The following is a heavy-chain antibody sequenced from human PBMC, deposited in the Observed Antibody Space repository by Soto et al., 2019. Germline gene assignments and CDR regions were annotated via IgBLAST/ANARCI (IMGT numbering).Heavy chain of an antibody. V-gene: IGHV4-30-4*01. Sequence: SETLSLTCTVSGGSISSGDYYWSWIRQPPGKGLEWIGYIYYSGSTYYNPSLKSRVTISVDTSKNQFSLKLSSVTAADTAVYYCARQPDRRNGYSLPFDYWGQGTLVTVAS. CDR1: GGSISSGDYY. D-gene: IGHD4-4*01. J-gene: IGHJ4*02. CDR2: IYYSGST. CDR3: ARQPDRRNGYSLPFDY.